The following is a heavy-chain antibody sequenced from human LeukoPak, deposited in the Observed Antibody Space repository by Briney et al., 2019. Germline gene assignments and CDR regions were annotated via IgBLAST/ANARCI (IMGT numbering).Heavy chain of an antibody. CDR2: IYPGDSDT. CDR1: GYSFTTHW. Sequence: GESLQISCKASGYSFTTHWIGWVRQMPGKGLEWMGIIYPGDSDTRYSPSLQGHVTISADKSISTAYLQWSSLKASDTAMYYCESGITMIGYYFDYWGQGTLVTVSS. CDR3: ESGITMIGYYFDY. D-gene: IGHD3-22*01. V-gene: IGHV5-51*01. J-gene: IGHJ4*02.